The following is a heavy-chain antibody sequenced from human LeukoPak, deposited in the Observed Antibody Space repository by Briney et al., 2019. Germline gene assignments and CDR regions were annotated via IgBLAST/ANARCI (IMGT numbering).Heavy chain of an antibody. V-gene: IGHV4-34*01. D-gene: IGHD6-19*01. CDR1: GGSFSGYY. CDR2: INHSGST. Sequence: PSETLSPTCAVYGGSFSGYYWSWIRQPPGKGLEWIGEINHSGSTNYNPSLKSRVTISVDTSKNQFSLKLSSVTAADTAVYYCARGRGVGSGWYYYYYYMDVWGKGTTVTVSS. CDR3: ARGRGVGSGWYYYYYYMDV. J-gene: IGHJ6*03.